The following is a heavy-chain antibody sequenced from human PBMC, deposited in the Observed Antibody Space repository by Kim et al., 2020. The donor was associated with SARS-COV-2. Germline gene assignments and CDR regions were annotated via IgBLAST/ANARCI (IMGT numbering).Heavy chain of an antibody. CDR3: AREGDYYDSRDAFDI. Sequence: QKFQGRGTITADKSTSTAYMELSSLRSEDTAVYYCAREGDYYDSRDAFDIWGQGTMVTVSS. V-gene: IGHV1-69*04. J-gene: IGHJ3*02. D-gene: IGHD3-22*01.